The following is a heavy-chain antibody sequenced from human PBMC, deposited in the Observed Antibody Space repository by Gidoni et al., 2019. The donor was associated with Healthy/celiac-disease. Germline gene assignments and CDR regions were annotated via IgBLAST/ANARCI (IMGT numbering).Heavy chain of an antibody. Sequence: QVQLVQSGAEVKKPGASVKVSCKASGYTFTSYGISWVRQAPGQGLEWMGWINVYNGNTSYAQKFQGRVTMTTDTSTSTAYMEVRSLRSDDTAVYYCARSFAAVTPVHLWGQGTLVIVSS. CDR3: ARSFAAVTPVHL. J-gene: IGHJ5*02. CDR2: INVYNGNT. D-gene: IGHD6-25*01. CDR1: GYTFTSYG. V-gene: IGHV1-18*04.